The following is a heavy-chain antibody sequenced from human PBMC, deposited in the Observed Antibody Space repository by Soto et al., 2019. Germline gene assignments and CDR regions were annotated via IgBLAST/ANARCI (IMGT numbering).Heavy chain of an antibody. V-gene: IGHV1-2*02. CDR2: INPNSGGT. CDR3: ARAKLEQTLADY. D-gene: IGHD1-1*01. Sequence: ASVKVSCKASGYTFTGYYMHWVRQAPGQGLEWMGWINPNSGGTNYAQKFQGRVTMTRDTSISTAYMELSRLRSDDTAVYYCARAKLEQTLADYWGQGTLVTVSS. J-gene: IGHJ4*02. CDR1: GYTFTGYY.